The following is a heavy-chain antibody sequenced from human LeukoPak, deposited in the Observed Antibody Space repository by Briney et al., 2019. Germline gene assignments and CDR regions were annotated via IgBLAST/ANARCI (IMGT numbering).Heavy chain of an antibody. V-gene: IGHV3-30*03. CDR3: ARDTYDRGWNGLFDY. CDR2: ISYDGESE. J-gene: IGHJ4*02. CDR1: GFIVSNNV. Sequence: GGSLRLSCAASGFIVSNNVIHWVRQAPGKGLEWVAGISYDGESEYHADSVKGRFTISRDNSKNTVYLQMDSLRAEDTAVYYCARDTYDRGWNGLFDYWGQGTLVTVSS. D-gene: IGHD6-19*01.